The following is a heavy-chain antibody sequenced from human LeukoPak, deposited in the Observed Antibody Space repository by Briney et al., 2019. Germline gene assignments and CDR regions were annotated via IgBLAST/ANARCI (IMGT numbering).Heavy chain of an antibody. CDR1: GFSFTTYA. Sequence: GGSLRLCCAASGFSFTTYAMRWVRQAPGKGLEWVSAVSGSGGSTYYAYSVKGRFTLSRDNSMTTLCLQMNSLRAEDTAIYYCAKGVMGRPHDAFDIWGQGTMVTVSS. V-gene: IGHV3-23*01. J-gene: IGHJ3*02. CDR3: AKGVMGRPHDAFDI. D-gene: IGHD2-8*01. CDR2: VSGSGGST.